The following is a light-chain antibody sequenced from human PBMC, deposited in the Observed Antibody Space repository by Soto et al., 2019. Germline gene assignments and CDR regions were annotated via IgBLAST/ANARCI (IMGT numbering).Light chain of an antibody. CDR3: QQYCSSPT. V-gene: IGKV3-20*01. J-gene: IGKJ1*01. Sequence: EIVLTQSPGTLSLSPGERATLSCRASQSVSSTYLAWFQQKPGQAPRLLIYGASSRATGIPDRFSGSGSGTYFTRTISRLEPEDVAVYYCQQYCSSPTFGQGTKVEIK. CDR1: QSVSSTY. CDR2: GAS.